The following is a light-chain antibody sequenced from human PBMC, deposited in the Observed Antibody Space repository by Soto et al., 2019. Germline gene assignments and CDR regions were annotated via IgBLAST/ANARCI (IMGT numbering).Light chain of an antibody. V-gene: IGLV2-8*01. J-gene: IGLJ1*01. CDR1: SSDVGSYNF. CDR3: SSYAGSNNYV. Sequence: QSALTQPPSASGSPGQSVTISCTGTSSDVGSYNFVSWYQQHPGKAPKLMIYEVSKRPSGVPDRFSGSKSGNTASLTVSGLQAEDEADYYRSSYAGSNNYVFGTGTKLTVL. CDR2: EVS.